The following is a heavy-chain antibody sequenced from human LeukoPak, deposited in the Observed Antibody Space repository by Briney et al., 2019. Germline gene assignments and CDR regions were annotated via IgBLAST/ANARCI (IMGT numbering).Heavy chain of an antibody. CDR3: ARDQGDYVWGSYRSPRGYFDY. Sequence: GASVKVSCKASGYTFTSYAMNWVRQAPGQGLEWMGWINTNTGNPTYAQGFTGRFVFSLDTSVSTAYVQISSLKAEDTAVYYCARDQGDYVWGSYRSPRGYFDYWGQGTLVTVSS. CDR1: GYTFTSYA. CDR2: INTNTGNP. V-gene: IGHV7-4-1*02. J-gene: IGHJ4*02. D-gene: IGHD3-16*02.